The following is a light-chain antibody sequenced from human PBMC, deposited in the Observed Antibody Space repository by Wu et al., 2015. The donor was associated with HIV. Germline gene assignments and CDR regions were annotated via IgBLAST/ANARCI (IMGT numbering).Light chain of an antibody. V-gene: IGKV1-39*01. J-gene: IGKJ1*01. CDR2: AAS. CDR3: QQSYSTPRT. CDR1: QSISSY. Sequence: TQSPSSLSASVGDRVTISCRASQSISSYLNWYQQKPGKAPNLLIYAASSLQSGVPSRFSGSGSGTDFTLTISSLQPEDFATYYCQQSYSTPRTFGQGTKVEIK.